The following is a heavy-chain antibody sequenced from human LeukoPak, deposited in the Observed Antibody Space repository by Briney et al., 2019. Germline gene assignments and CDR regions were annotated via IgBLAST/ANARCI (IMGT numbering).Heavy chain of an antibody. CDR2: IYYSGST. D-gene: IGHD6-13*01. J-gene: IGHJ4*02. CDR3: ARDAKGGYSSSGFDY. V-gene: IGHV4-39*07. Sequence: SETLSLTCTVSGGSISSSSYYWGWIRQPPGKGLEWIGSIYYSGSTYYNPSLKSRVAISVDTSKNQFSLKLSSVTAADTAVYYCARDAKGGYSSSGFDYWGQGTLVTVSS. CDR1: GGSISSSSYY.